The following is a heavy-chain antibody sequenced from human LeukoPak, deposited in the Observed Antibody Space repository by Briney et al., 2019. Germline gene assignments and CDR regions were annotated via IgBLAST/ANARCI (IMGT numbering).Heavy chain of an antibody. CDR3: ATLPYYYDSSGHDY. CDR2: ISYDGSNK. D-gene: IGHD3-22*01. J-gene: IGHJ4*02. CDR1: GFTFSSYA. V-gene: IGHV3-30-3*01. Sequence: GGSLRLSCAASGFTFSSYAMHWVRQAPGKELEWVAVISYDGSNKYYADSVKGRFTISRDNAKNSLYLQMNSLRAEDTAVYYCATLPYYYDSSGHDYWGQGTLVTVSS.